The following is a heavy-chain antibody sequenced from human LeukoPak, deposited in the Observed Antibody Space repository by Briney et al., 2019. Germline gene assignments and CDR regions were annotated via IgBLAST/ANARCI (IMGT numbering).Heavy chain of an antibody. V-gene: IGHV4-59*08. CDR1: GGSISNYY. CDR2: IYYSGNT. D-gene: IGHD6-13*01. CDR3: ARGYSSSWNYFDY. Sequence: SETLSLTCTVSGGSISNYYWSWIRQSPGKGLEWIANIYYSGNTKYNPSLKSRVTISADTSKNLFSLKLSSVTAADTAVYYCARGYSSSWNYFDYWGQGTLVTVSS. J-gene: IGHJ4*02.